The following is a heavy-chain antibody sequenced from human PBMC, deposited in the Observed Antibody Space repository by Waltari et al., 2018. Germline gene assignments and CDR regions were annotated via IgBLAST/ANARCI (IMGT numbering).Heavy chain of an antibody. CDR3: AGGDGGYYYYKMDV. J-gene: IGHJ6*03. Sequence: QVQLVQSGAEAKKPGSSVMVCCRASGGPFTSDSVNWLRQAPCKGLEWMGRIMPDISETKYAVEFQGRITITADTSTGTVYMELSSLRSDDTAVYYCAGGDGGYYYYKMDVWGQGTTVTVSS. CDR1: GGPFTSDS. CDR2: IMPDISET. D-gene: IGHD3-10*01. V-gene: IGHV1-69*02.